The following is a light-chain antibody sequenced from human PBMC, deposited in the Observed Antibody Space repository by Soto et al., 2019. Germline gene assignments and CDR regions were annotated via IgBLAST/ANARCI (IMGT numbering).Light chain of an antibody. Sequence: DIQMTQSPSTLSASVGDRVTITCRASQSINSWLAWYQQKPGKAPNLLIYKASSLESGVPSRFSGSGSGTEFTLTISSLQPDDFATYYCQHYNSSPWTFGQGTKVEIK. CDR3: QHYNSSPWT. V-gene: IGKV1-5*03. J-gene: IGKJ1*01. CDR1: QSINSW. CDR2: KAS.